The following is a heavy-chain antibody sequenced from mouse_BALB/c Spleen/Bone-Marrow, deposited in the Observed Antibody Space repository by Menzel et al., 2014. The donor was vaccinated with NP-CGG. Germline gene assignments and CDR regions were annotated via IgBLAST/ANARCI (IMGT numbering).Heavy chain of an antibody. CDR3: ARSHGYYPYWYFDV. D-gene: IGHD2-3*01. CDR2: IDPSDSET. V-gene: IGHV1-69*02. Sequence: QVQLQQSGPEVVKPGAPVKVSCKASGYTFTSYWMNWVKQRPGRGLEWIGRIDPSDSETHYNQKFKDKATLTVDKSSSTAYIQLSSLTSEDSAVYYCARSHGYYPYWYFDVWGAGTTVTVSS. J-gene: IGHJ1*01. CDR1: GYTFTSYW.